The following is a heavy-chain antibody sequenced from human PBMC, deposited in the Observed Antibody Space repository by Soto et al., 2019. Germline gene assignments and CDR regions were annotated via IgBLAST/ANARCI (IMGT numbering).Heavy chain of an antibody. V-gene: IGHV4-61*05. D-gene: IGHD3-3*01. Sequence: SETLSLTCTVSGGSISSSSYYWGWIRQPPGKGLEWIGYIYYSGSTNYNPSLKSRVTISVDTSKNQFSLKLSSVTAADTAVYYCARELRFLPADYYYYMDVWGKGTTVTVSS. CDR2: IYYSGST. CDR1: GGSISSSSYY. CDR3: ARELRFLPADYYYYMDV. J-gene: IGHJ6*03.